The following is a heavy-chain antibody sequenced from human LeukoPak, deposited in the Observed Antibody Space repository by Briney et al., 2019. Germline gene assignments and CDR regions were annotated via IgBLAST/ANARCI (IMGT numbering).Heavy chain of an antibody. CDR1: GGTFSSYA. J-gene: IGHJ4*02. V-gene: IGHV1-69*05. CDR2: IIPIFGTA. Sequence: SAKVSCKASGGTFSSYAISWVRQAPGQGLEWMGRIIPIFGTANYAQKFQGRVTITTDESTSTAYMELSSLRSEDTAVYYCARDPLGPNGYWGQGTLVTVSS. CDR3: ARDPLGPNGY. D-gene: IGHD4/OR15-4a*01.